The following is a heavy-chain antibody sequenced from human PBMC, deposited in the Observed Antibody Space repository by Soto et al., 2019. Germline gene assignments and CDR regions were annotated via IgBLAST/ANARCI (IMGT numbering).Heavy chain of an antibody. V-gene: IGHV1-8*01. CDR1: GYTFTSYD. J-gene: IGHJ6*02. CDR2: MNPNSGNT. CDR3: ARGRFGEWYYGMDV. Sequence: GASVKVSCKASGYTFTSYDINWVRQATGQGLEWMGWMNPNSGNTGYAQKFQGRVTMTRNTSISTAYMELSSLRSEDTAVYYCARGRFGEWYYGMDVWGQGTTLTVSS. D-gene: IGHD3-10*01.